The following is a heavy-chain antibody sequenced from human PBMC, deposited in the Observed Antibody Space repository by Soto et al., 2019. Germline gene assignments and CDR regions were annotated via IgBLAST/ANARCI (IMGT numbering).Heavy chain of an antibody. V-gene: IGHV3-23*01. D-gene: IGHD3-3*01. Sequence: GGSLRLSCAASGFTFSSYAMSWVRQAPGKGLEWVSAISGSGGSTYYADSVKGRFTISRDNSKNTLYLQMNSLRAEDTAVYYCAKPHYDFWSGYGFDYWGQGTLVTASS. CDR1: GFTFSSYA. J-gene: IGHJ4*02. CDR2: ISGSGGST. CDR3: AKPHYDFWSGYGFDY.